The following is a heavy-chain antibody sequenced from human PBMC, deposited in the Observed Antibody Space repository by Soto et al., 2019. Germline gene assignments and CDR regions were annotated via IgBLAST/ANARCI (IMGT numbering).Heavy chain of an antibody. CDR2: ISGSGGST. Sequence: GGSLRLSCAASGFTFSSYAMSWVRQAPGKGLEWVSAISGSGGSTYYADSVKGRFTISRDNSKNTLYLQMNSLRAEDTAVYYCANIQLWHPGFYYYYGMDVWGQGTTVTVS. J-gene: IGHJ6*02. CDR1: GFTFSSYA. D-gene: IGHD5-18*01. V-gene: IGHV3-23*01. CDR3: ANIQLWHPGFYYYYGMDV.